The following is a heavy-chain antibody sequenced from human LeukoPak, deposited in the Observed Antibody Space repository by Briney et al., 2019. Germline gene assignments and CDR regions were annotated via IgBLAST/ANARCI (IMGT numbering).Heavy chain of an antibody. CDR3: ARVIGIPTIGGMDV. Sequence: GGSLRLSCAASGFTFSSYAMHWVRQAPGKGLEWVAVISYDGSNKYYADSVKGRFTISRDNSKNTLYLQMNSLRAEDTAVYYCARVIGIPTIGGMDVWGQGTTVTVSS. V-gene: IGHV3-30-3*01. J-gene: IGHJ6*02. CDR2: ISYDGSNK. CDR1: GFTFSSYA. D-gene: IGHD5-24*01.